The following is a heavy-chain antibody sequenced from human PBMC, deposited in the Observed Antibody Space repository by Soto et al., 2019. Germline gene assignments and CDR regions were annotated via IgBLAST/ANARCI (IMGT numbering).Heavy chain of an antibody. J-gene: IGHJ5*02. CDR2: ISGSGGST. D-gene: IGHD6-19*01. V-gene: IGHV3-23*01. CDR1: GFTFSSYA. Sequence: GGSLRLSCAASGFTFSSYAMSWVRQAPGKGLEWVSAISGSGGSTYYADSVKGRFTISRDNSKNTLYLQMNSLRAEDTAVYYCAKDLVSRIAVAGNWFDPWGQGTLVTVSS. CDR3: AKDLVSRIAVAGNWFDP.